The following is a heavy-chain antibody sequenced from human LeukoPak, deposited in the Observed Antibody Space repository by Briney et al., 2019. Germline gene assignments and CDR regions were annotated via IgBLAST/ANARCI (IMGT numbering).Heavy chain of an antibody. CDR3: AKDTSGVITGLFDY. V-gene: IGHV3-7*03. Sequence: PGGSLRLSCAASGFTFSSYWMSWVRQAPGKGLEWVANIKQDGSEKYYVDSVKGRFTISRDNSKNSLYLQMNSLRAEDTAVYYCAKDTSGVITGLFDYWGQGTLVTVSS. CDR1: GFTFSSYW. D-gene: IGHD1-20*01. CDR2: IKQDGSEK. J-gene: IGHJ4*02.